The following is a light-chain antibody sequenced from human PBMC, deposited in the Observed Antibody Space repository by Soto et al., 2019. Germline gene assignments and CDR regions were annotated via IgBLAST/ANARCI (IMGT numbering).Light chain of an antibody. CDR1: QSISSW. J-gene: IGKJ1*01. Sequence: DIQMTQSPSTLSASVGDRVTITCRASQSISSWLAWYQQKPGKAPKLLIYDASSLESGVPSRFSGSGSGTEFTLTISSLQPDDFATYNCQHYNSYSEAFGQGTKVELK. V-gene: IGKV1-5*01. CDR3: QHYNSYSEA. CDR2: DAS.